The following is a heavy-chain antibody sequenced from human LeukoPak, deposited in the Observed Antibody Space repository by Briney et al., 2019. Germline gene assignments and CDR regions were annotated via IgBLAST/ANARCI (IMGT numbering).Heavy chain of an antibody. CDR2: INHSGST. D-gene: IGHD6-13*01. CDR1: GGSFSGYY. CDR3: ARGSSYYYYYSMDV. J-gene: IGHJ6*03. Sequence: KPPETLSLTCAVYGGSFSGYYWSWIRQPPGKGLEWIGEINHSGSTNYNPSLKSRVTISVDTSKNQFSLKLSSVTAADTAVYYCARGSSYYYYYSMDVWGKGTTVTVSS. V-gene: IGHV4-34*01.